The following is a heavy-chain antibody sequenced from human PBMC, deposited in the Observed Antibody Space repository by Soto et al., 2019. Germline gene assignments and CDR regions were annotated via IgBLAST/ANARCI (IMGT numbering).Heavy chain of an antibody. J-gene: IGHJ1*01. Sequence: SGPTLVNPTQTLTLTCVFSGFSLNTGGVTVGWIRQPPGKALEWVALIYWDDGKRYSPSLKSRLTITKETSRNQVVLTMTNVDPEDTATYFCAHSPAPRVYFQHWGEGTLVTVSS. CDR3: AHSPAPRVYFQH. D-gene: IGHD3-10*01. V-gene: IGHV2-5*02. CDR1: GFSLNTGGVT. CDR2: IYWDDGK.